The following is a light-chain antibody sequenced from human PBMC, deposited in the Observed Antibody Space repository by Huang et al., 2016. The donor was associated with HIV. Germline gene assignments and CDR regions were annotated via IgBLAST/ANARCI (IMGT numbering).Light chain of an antibody. V-gene: IGKV1-5*03. CDR1: QSISTW. Sequence: DIQMTQSSATLSASVGDRVTIACRARQSISTWLAWYQQKPGRAPNLLIYEASTLESGVPSRFSGGGSGTDFTLTISSLQPDDFATYYCQQYNSFPWTFGQGTKVEV. CDR2: EAS. J-gene: IGKJ1*01. CDR3: QQYNSFPWT.